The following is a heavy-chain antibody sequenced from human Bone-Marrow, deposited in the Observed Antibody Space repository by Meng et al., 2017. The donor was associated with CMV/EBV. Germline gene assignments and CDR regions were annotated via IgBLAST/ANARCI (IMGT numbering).Heavy chain of an antibody. CDR2: ISYRGST. D-gene: IGHD6-6*01. CDR1: GGSINNSLYY. CDR3: ARGWSSSSSPIDW. Sequence: GSLRLSCTVSGGSINNSLYYWGWIRQPPGKGLEWIGVISYRGSTYYNPSLKSRVTISIDTSKSQFSLKVNSMTAADTAVYYCARGWSSSSSPIDWWGQGTLVTVSS. J-gene: IGHJ4*02. V-gene: IGHV4-39*07.